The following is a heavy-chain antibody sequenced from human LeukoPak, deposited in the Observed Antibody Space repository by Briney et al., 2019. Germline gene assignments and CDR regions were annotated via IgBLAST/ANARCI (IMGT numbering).Heavy chain of an antibody. V-gene: IGHV1-69*13. CDR3: ARLNYYDSSGYYDWFDP. Sequence: ASVKVSCKASGGTFSSYAISWVRQAPGQGLEWMGGIIPIFGTANYAQKFQGRVTITADESTSTAYMELSSLRSEDTAVYYCARLNYYDSSGYYDWFDPWGQGTLVTVSS. CDR1: GGTFSSYA. D-gene: IGHD3-22*01. CDR2: IIPIFGTA. J-gene: IGHJ5*02.